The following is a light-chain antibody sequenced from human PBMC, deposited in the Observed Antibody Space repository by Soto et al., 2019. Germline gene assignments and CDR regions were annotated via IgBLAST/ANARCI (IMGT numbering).Light chain of an antibody. CDR3: QQYGTSPLMYT. J-gene: IGKJ2*01. Sequence: EVVLTQSPGTLSLSPGERATLSCRASHSVTSNYLAWYQQRPGQAPRLLIYGASIRATGVPDRFSGSGSGTDFTLTITRLEPEDFAVYYCQQYGTSPLMYTFGQGTKLDIK. CDR2: GAS. V-gene: IGKV3-20*01. CDR1: HSVTSNY.